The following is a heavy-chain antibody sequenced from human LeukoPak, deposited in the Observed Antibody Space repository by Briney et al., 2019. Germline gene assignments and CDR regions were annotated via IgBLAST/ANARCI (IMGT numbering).Heavy chain of an antibody. J-gene: IGHJ5*02. Sequence: PGGSLRLSCAASGFTFGSYSMNWVRQAPGKGLEWVSSISSSSSYIYYADSVKGRFTISRDNAKNSLYLQMNSLRAEDTAVYYCARDLMRDIAVVPAAIDWFDPWGQGTLVTVSS. V-gene: IGHV3-21*01. D-gene: IGHD2-2*02. CDR1: GFTFGSYS. CDR2: ISSSSSYI. CDR3: ARDLMRDIAVVPAAIDWFDP.